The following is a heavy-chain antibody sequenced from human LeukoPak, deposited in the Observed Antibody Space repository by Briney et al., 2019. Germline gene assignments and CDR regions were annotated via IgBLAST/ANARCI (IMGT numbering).Heavy chain of an antibody. D-gene: IGHD7-27*01. CDR2: IKEDGSEK. Sequence: QTGGSLSLSCAASGFTYRRYWMSWLRQAPGKGLEGVDNIKEDGSEKYYVDSVKGRFTIFRDNAKNSLYLQMNSLKAEDTAVYYCARDDNWGSDYWGQGTLVPVSS. V-gene: IGHV3-7*01. CDR3: ARDDNWGSDY. J-gene: IGHJ4*02. CDR1: GFTYRRYW.